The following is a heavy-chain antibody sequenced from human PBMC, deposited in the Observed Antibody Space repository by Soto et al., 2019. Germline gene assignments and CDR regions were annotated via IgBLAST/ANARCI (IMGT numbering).Heavy chain of an antibody. CDR2: ISSSGSTI. J-gene: IGHJ4*02. V-gene: IGHV3-48*04. D-gene: IGHD2-2*01. Sequence: GGSLRLSCSASGFTFSIYAIHWVRQAPGEGLEWVSYISSSGSTIYYAESVKGRFTISRDNAKNSLYLQMNSLRAEDTAVYYCAREISTSCYDYWGQGTLVTVSS. CDR1: GFTFSIYA. CDR3: AREISTSCYDY.